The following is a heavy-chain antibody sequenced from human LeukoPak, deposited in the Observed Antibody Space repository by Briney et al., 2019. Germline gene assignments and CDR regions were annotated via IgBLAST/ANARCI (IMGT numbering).Heavy chain of an antibody. CDR2: INSDGSST. V-gene: IGHV3-74*01. CDR1: GFTFSSYW. J-gene: IGHJ6*02. CDR3: ARWATVVTYGMDV. Sequence: PGGSLRLSCAASGFTFSSYWMHWVRQAPGKGLVWVSRINSDGSSTSYADSVKGRFTISRDNAKNTLYLQMNSLRAEDTAGYYCARWATVVTYGMDVWGQGTTVTVSS. D-gene: IGHD4-23*01.